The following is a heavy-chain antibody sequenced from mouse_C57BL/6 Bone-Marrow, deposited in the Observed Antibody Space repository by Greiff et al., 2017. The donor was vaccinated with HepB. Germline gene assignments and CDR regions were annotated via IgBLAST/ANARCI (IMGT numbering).Heavy chain of an antibody. J-gene: IGHJ3*01. Sequence: EVQLQQSGPVLVKPGASVKMSCKASGYTFTDYYMNWVKQSHGKSLEWIGVINPYNGGTSYNQKFKGKATLTVDKSSSTAYMELNSLTSEDSAVYYCARSWDSSGYGRWFAYWGQGTLVTVSA. V-gene: IGHV1-19*01. D-gene: IGHD3-2*02. CDR1: GYTFTDYY. CDR3: ARSWDSSGYGRWFAY. CDR2: INPYNGGT.